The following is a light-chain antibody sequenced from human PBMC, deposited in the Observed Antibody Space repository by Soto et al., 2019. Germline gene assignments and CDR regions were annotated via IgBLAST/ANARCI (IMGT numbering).Light chain of an antibody. CDR2: DVS. CDR1: SSDVDAYNY. CDR3: CSYTSSSTYV. J-gene: IGLJ1*01. Sequence: QSALTQPASVSGSPGQSITISCTGTSSDVDAYNYVSWYQQHPGKAPKVMIYDVSNRPSGVSYRFSGSKSGITASLTISGLQAEDEADYYCCSYTSSSTYVFGTGTKATVL. V-gene: IGLV2-14*03.